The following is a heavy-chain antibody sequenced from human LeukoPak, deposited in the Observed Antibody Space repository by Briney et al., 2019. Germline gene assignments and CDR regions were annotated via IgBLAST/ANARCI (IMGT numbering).Heavy chain of an antibody. Sequence: SETLSLTCTVSGGSISSGDYYWSWIRQPPGKGLEWIGEINHSGSTNYNPSLKSRVTISVDTSKNQFSLKLSSVTAADTAVYYCARLTIPLYYFDYWGQGTLVTVSS. J-gene: IGHJ4*02. CDR3: ARLTIPLYYFDY. CDR1: GGSISSGDYY. V-gene: IGHV4-39*07. CDR2: INHSGST. D-gene: IGHD3-3*01.